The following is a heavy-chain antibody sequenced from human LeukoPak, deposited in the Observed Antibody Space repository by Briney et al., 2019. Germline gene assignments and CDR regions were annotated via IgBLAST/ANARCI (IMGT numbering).Heavy chain of an antibody. J-gene: IGHJ4*02. V-gene: IGHV3-21*01. Sequence: PGGSLRLSCAASGFTFSSYSMNWVRQAPGKGLEWVSSISSSSSYIYYADSVKGRFTISRDNAKNSLYLQMNSLRAEDTAVYYCAGDSYDYGGNLRTAFDYWGQGTLVTVSS. CDR3: AGDSYDYGGNLRTAFDY. CDR1: GFTFSSYS. CDR2: ISSSSSYI. D-gene: IGHD4-23*01.